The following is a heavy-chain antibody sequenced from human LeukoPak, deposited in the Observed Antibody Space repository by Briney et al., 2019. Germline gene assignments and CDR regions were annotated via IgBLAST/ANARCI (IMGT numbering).Heavy chain of an antibody. V-gene: IGHV4-30-2*01. CDR2: IYHSGST. J-gene: IGHJ5*02. CDR1: GGSISGGGYS. CDR3: ARDYAYGDYVWFDP. Sequence: PSETLSLTCAVSGGSISGGGYSGSWIRQPPGKGLGWIGYIYHSGSTYYNPSLKSRVTISVDRSENQFSLKLSSVTAADTAVYYCARDYAYGDYVWFDPWGQGTLVTVSS. D-gene: IGHD4-17*01.